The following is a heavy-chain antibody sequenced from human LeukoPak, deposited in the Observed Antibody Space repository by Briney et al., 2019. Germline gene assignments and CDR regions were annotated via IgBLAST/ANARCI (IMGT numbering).Heavy chain of an antibody. Sequence: SGGSLRLSCAASGFTFSSYSMNWVRQAPGKGLEWVSSISSSSSYIYYADSVKGRFTISRDNAKNSLYLQMNSLRAEDTAVYYCARDAYYDSSGYYYYYGMDVWGQGTTVTVSS. J-gene: IGHJ6*02. CDR3: ARDAYYDSSGYYYYYGMDV. CDR1: GFTFSSYS. V-gene: IGHV3-21*01. CDR2: ISSSSSYI. D-gene: IGHD3-22*01.